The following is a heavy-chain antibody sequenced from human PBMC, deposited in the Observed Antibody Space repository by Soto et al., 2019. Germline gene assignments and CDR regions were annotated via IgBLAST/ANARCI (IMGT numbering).Heavy chain of an antibody. Sequence: SQTLSLTCAISGDSVSSNSAAWNWIRQSPSRGLEWLGRTYYRSKWYNDYAVSVKSRITINPDTSKNQFSLQLNSVTPEDTAVYYCARTTYYYDSSGYYSHFDYWGQGTLVTVS. D-gene: IGHD3-22*01. CDR1: GDSVSSNSAA. J-gene: IGHJ4*02. CDR2: TYYRSKWYN. CDR3: ARTTYYYDSSGYYSHFDY. V-gene: IGHV6-1*01.